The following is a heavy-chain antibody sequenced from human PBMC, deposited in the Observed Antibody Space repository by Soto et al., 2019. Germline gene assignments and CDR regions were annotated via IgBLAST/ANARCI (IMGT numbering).Heavy chain of an antibody. D-gene: IGHD6-13*01. J-gene: IGHJ3*02. CDR1: GGSISSSSYY. V-gene: IGHV4-39*01. CDR2: IYYSGST. Sequence: SETLSLTCTVSGGSISSSSYYWGWIRQPPGKGLEWIGSIYYSGSTYYNPSLKSRVTISVVTSKNQFSLKLSSVTAADTAVYYCALYPYSSSWETQTGTKNDAFDIWGQGTMVTVSS. CDR3: ALYPYSSSWETQTGTKNDAFDI.